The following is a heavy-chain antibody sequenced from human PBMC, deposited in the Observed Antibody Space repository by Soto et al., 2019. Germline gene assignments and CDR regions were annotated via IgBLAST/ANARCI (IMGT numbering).Heavy chain of an antibody. CDR3: ARDYYDFYPWFDY. CDR2: INHSGST. D-gene: IGHD3-3*01. J-gene: IGHJ4*02. Sequence: SETLSLTCAVYGGSFSGYYWSWIRQPPGKGLEWIGEINHSGSTNYNPSLKSRVTISVDTSKNQFSLKLSSVTAADTAVYYCARDYYDFYPWFDYWGQGTLVTVS. V-gene: IGHV4-34*01. CDR1: GGSFSGYY.